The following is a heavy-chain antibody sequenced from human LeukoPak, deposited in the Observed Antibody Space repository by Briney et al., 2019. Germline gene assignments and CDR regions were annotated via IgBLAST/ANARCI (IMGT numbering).Heavy chain of an antibody. J-gene: IGHJ5*02. CDR3: ARGVGIAVAGTRFDP. V-gene: IGHV4-61*09. Sequence: SETLSLTCTVSGGSISSGSYYWSWIRQPAGKGLEWIGHIYTSGSTNYNPSLKSRVTISVDTSKNQFSLKLSSVTAADTAVYYCARGVGIAVAGTRFDPWGQGTLVTVSS. D-gene: IGHD6-19*01. CDR1: GGSISSGSYY. CDR2: IYTSGST.